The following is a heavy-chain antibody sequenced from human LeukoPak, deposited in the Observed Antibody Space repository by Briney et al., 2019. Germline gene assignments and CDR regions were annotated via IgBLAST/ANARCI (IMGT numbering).Heavy chain of an antibody. CDR1: GYTFTSFD. CDR2: MRSNNGHT. D-gene: IGHD7-27*01. Sequence: ASVKVSCKASGYTFTSFDFNWVRQATGQGLEWMGWMRSNNGHTGYAQKFQGRVTMTRDTSISTAYMELSSLTFEDTAVYYCARGPPNWGMVGYWGQGTLVTVSS. CDR3: ARGPPNWGMVGY. V-gene: IGHV1-8*01. J-gene: IGHJ4*02.